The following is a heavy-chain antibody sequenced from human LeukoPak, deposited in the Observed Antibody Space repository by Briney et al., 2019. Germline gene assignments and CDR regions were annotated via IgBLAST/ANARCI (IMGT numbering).Heavy chain of an antibody. CDR3: ARGGGGSYYGY. CDR2: INSDGSST. J-gene: IGHJ4*02. D-gene: IGHD1-26*01. CDR1: GFTFSSYW. Sequence: GGSLRLSCAASGFTFSSYWMHWVRQAPGKGLVWVSRINSDGSSTSYADSVKGRFTISRDNAKNTLYPQMNSLRAEDTAVYYCARGGGGSYYGYWGQGTLVTVSS. V-gene: IGHV3-74*01.